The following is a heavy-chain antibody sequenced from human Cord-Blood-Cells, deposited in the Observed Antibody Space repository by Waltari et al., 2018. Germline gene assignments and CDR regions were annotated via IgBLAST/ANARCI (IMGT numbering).Heavy chain of an antibody. V-gene: IGHV3-7*01. D-gene: IGHD1-26*01. Sequence: EVQLVESGGGLVQPGGSLRLSCAASGFTFSSYWMSWVRQAPGKGLAGVANIKQDGSEKYYVDSVKCRFTISRDNAKNSLYLQMNSLRAEDTAVYYCARDRVGADAFDIWGQGTMVTVSS. CDR3: ARDRVGADAFDI. CDR1: GFTFSSYW. CDR2: IKQDGSEK. J-gene: IGHJ3*02.